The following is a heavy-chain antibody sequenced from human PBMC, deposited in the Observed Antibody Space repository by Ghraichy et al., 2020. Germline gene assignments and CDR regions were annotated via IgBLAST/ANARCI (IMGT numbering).Heavy chain of an antibody. D-gene: IGHD3-3*01. CDR1: GGSISSSTYF. J-gene: IGHJ6*02. V-gene: IGHV4-39*01. CDR2: IYYSGST. Sequence: SETLSLTCTVSGGSISSSTYFWGWIRQPPGKGLEWIGSIYYSGSTYYSPSLKSRVTVSVDTSNNQLSLELTSVTAADTAVYYCARHRTIFGVIVRGEGAKTHRDYYGMDVWGQGTTVTVSS. CDR3: ARHRTIFGVIVRGEGAKTHRDYYGMDV.